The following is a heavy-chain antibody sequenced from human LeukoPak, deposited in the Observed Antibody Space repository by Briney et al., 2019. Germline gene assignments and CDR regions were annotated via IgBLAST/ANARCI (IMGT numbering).Heavy chain of an antibody. CDR2: ISAYNGNT. CDR1: GYTFNSYV. D-gene: IGHD6-13*01. Sequence: ASVKVSCKASGYTFNSYVFSWVRQAPGQGVEWMGWISAYNGNTNYVQNLQGRVTMTADTSTSTAYMELRSLRSDDTAVYYCARFFPIAAAGTWYYGMDVWGQGTTVTVSS. V-gene: IGHV1-18*01. CDR3: ARFFPIAAAGTWYYGMDV. J-gene: IGHJ6*02.